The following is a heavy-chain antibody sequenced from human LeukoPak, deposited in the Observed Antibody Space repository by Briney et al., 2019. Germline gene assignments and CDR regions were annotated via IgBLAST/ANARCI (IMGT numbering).Heavy chain of an antibody. D-gene: IGHD3-10*01. CDR1: GGSISSFY. Sequence: PSETLSLTCTIPGGSISSFYWTWIRQPPGKGLEWIGYIHYSGSTKYNPSLKGRVTISVDTSKNQFSLKLSSVTAADTAVYYCARSSGSYYMRASIDNWGQGTLVTVSS. J-gene: IGHJ4*02. CDR3: ARSSGSYYMRASIDN. V-gene: IGHV4-59*08. CDR2: IHYSGST.